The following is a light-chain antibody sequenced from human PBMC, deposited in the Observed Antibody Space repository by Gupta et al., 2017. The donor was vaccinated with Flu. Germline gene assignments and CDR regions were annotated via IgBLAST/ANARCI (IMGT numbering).Light chain of an antibody. CDR3: CSYAGSYTYV. J-gene: IGLJ1*01. Sequence: VTISCTGTSSDVGGYNYVSWYQQHPGKAPRLMIYDVSKRPSGVPDRFSGSKSGNTASLTISGLQAEDEADYYCCSYAGSYTYVFGTGTKVTVL. V-gene: IGLV2-11*01. CDR2: DVS. CDR1: SSDVGGYNY.